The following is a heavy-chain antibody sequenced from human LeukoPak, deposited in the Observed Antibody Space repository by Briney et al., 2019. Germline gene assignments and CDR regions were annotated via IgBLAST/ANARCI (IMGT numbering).Heavy chain of an antibody. CDR1: GGSISSTSSY. V-gene: IGHV4-39*01. D-gene: IGHD6-19*01. Sequence: SETLSLTCTVSGGSISSTSSYWGWIRQPPGKGLEWIGTIYYSGTTYHNPSLKSRVTISVDTSKNQFSLKLSSVTATDTAVYYCARSPGSGWLTSDSWGQGTLVTVSS. CDR3: ARSPGSGWLTSDS. CDR2: IYYSGTT. J-gene: IGHJ5*01.